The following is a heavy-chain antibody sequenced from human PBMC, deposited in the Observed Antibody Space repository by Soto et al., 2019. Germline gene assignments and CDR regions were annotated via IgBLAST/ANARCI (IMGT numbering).Heavy chain of an antibody. CDR2: ISSSSSYT. V-gene: IGHV3-11*06. Sequence: PGGSLRLSCAASGFTFSDYYMSWIRQAPGKGLEWVSYISSSSSYTNYADSVKGRFTISRDNAKNSLYLQMSSLRAEDTAVYYCASCMDTAMAPDYWGQGTLVTVSS. J-gene: IGHJ4*02. CDR1: GFTFSDYY. CDR3: ASCMDTAMAPDY. D-gene: IGHD5-18*01.